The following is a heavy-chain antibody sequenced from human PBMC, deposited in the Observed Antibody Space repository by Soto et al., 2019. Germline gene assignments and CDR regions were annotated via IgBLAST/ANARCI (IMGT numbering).Heavy chain of an antibody. V-gene: IGHV3-7*01. J-gene: IGHJ6*03. D-gene: IGHD3-9*01. CDR1: GFTFSSYW. CDR2: IKQDGSEK. Sequence: GGSLRLSCAASGFTFSSYWMSWVRQAPGKGLERVANIKQDGSEKYYVDSVKGRFTISRDNAKNSLYLQMNSLRAEDTAVYYCARDGYDILTGYLGYYYYYMDVWGKGTTVTVSS. CDR3: ARDGYDILTGYLGYYYYYMDV.